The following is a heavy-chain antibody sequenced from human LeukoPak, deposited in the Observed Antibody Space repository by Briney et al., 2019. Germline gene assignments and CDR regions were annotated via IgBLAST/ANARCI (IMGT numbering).Heavy chain of an antibody. V-gene: IGHV1-18*01. CDR1: GYTFTSYG. J-gene: IGHJ4*02. Sequence: ASVKVSCKASGYTFTSYGISWVRQAPGQGLEWMGWISAYNGNTNYAQKFQGRVTITADESTSTAYMELSSLRSEDTAVYYCARSFDRRYYDFWSGYHYFDYWGQGTLVTVSS. D-gene: IGHD3-3*01. CDR3: ARSFDRRYYDFWSGYHYFDY. CDR2: ISAYNGNT.